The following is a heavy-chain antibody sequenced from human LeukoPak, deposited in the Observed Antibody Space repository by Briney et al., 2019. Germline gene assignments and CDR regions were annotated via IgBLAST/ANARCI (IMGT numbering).Heavy chain of an antibody. J-gene: IGHJ1*01. CDR2: ISPDSGGT. CDR1: GYTFTGYY. D-gene: IGHD4-17*01. Sequence: GASVKVSCKASGYTFTGYYMHWVRQAPGHGLEWMGWISPDSGGTNYGKNFQGRVTMTRDTSISIVYMEVNRLRSDDTAVYYCARVKERTKATIPDYFQHWGQGTLVTVSS. V-gene: IGHV1-2*02. CDR3: ARVKERTKATIPDYFQH.